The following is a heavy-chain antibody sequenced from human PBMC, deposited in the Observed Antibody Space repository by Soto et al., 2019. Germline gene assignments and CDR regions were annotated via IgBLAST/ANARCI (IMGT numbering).Heavy chain of an antibody. V-gene: IGHV3-7*01. J-gene: IGHJ4*02. CDR3: ASGESYYDILTGYYFDY. Sequence: GGSLRLSCAASGFTFSSYWMSWVRQAPGKGLEWVANIKQDGSEKYYVDSVKGRFTISRDNAKNSLYLQMNSLRAEDTVVYYCASGESYYDILTGYYFDYWGQGTLVTVSS. D-gene: IGHD3-9*01. CDR2: IKQDGSEK. CDR1: GFTFSSYW.